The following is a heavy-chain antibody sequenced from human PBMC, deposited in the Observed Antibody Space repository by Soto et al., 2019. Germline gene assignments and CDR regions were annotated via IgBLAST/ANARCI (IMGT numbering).Heavy chain of an antibody. CDR3: AALPVSDYIWGSYRSNWFDP. V-gene: IGHV1-69*02. J-gene: IGHJ5*02. Sequence: QVQLVQSGAEVKKPGSSVKVSCKASGGTFSSYTISWVRQAPGQGLEWMGRIIPILGIANYAQKFQGRVTITADKSTSTAYMELSSLRSEDTAVYYCAALPVSDYIWGSYRSNWFDPWGQGTLVTVSS. CDR2: IIPILGIA. CDR1: GGTFSSYT. D-gene: IGHD3-16*02.